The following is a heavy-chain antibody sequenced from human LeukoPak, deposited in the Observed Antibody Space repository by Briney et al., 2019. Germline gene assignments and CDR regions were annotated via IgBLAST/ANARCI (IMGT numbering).Heavy chain of an antibody. J-gene: IGHJ4*02. CDR2: ISGGGSHI. Sequence: GGSLRLSCAASGFAFRSHSMSWVRQSPGKGLEWVSSISGGGSHIYYADSMKGRFTISGDNAKNSLFLQMSSLRAEDTAVYYCARDFRTQLDGYSPPYHFDHWGQGALVTVSS. CDR1: GFAFRSHS. CDR3: ARDFRTQLDGYSPPYHFDH. D-gene: IGHD5-24*01. V-gene: IGHV3-21*01.